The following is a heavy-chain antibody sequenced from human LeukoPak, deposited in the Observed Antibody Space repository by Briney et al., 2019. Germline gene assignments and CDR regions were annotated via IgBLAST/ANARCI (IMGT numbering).Heavy chain of an antibody. D-gene: IGHD3-22*01. CDR3: AREHSYYDSSGYYYGSGYFDY. Sequence: PSETLSLTCTVSGGSISSSSYYWGWIRQPPGKGLEWNGSIYYSGSTYNNPSLKSRVTISIETSKNQFSLKLRSVTAADTAVYSCAREHSYYDSSGYYYGSGYFDYWGQGTLVTVSS. J-gene: IGHJ4*02. CDR1: GGSISSSSYY. V-gene: IGHV4-39*07. CDR2: IYYSGST.